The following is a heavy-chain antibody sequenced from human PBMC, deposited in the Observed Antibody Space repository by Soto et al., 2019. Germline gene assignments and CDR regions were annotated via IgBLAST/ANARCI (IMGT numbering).Heavy chain of an antibody. CDR1: GYTFTNYD. CDR3: ATYCRGGSCYVY. D-gene: IGHD2-15*01. CDR2: MNPHSGNT. Sequence: ASVKVSCKASGYTFTNYDINWVRQATGQGPEWMGWMNPHSGNTGYAQKFQGRITMTRDTSIRTAYLVLNSLTSDDTAVYYCATYCRGGSCYVYWGQGTPVTAPQ. V-gene: IGHV1-8*01. J-gene: IGHJ4*02.